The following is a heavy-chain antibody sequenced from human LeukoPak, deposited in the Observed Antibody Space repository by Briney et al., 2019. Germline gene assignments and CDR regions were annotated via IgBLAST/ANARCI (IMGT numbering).Heavy chain of an antibody. CDR2: IKQDGSEK. CDR1: GFTFSSYT. D-gene: IGHD3-10*01. V-gene: IGHV3-7*01. J-gene: IGHJ5*02. Sequence: GGSLRLSCEASGFTFSSYTMNWVRQAPGEGLEWVANIKQDGSEKDYVDSVKGRFTISRDNARNSLYLQMNSLRAEDTAVYYCARDQLTGGRAPWGQGTLVTVSS. CDR3: ARDQLTGGRAP.